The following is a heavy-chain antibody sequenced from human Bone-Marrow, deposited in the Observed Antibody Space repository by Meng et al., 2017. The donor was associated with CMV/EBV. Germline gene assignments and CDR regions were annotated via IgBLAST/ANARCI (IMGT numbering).Heavy chain of an antibody. CDR3: ARDDYRGLLAWSPLEY. V-gene: IGHV3-30*04. J-gene: IGHJ4*02. Sequence: GESLKISCAASGFTFSSYAMHWVRQAPGKGLEWVAVISYDGSNKYYADSVKGRFTISRDNSKNTLYLQMNSLRAEDTAVYYCARDDYRGLLAWSPLEYWGQGTLVTVSS. D-gene: IGHD3-3*01. CDR1: GFTFSSYA. CDR2: ISYDGSNK.